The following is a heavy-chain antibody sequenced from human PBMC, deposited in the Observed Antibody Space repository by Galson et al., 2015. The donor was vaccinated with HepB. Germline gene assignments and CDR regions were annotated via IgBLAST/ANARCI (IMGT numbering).Heavy chain of an antibody. V-gene: IGHV3-23*01. CDR1: GFTFSSST. CDR3: VKGELCTSTSCQRNYFDY. J-gene: IGHJ4*02. CDR2: FSHSGHTT. Sequence: SLRLSAAASGFTFSSSTMDWVRQVPGKGLESVSSFSHSGHTTNYAHPVGGLFTISRGNSKNTVYLHMNGLRVEDTAIYDCVKGELCTSTSCQRNYFDYWGQGTLVTVSS. D-gene: IGHD2-2*01.